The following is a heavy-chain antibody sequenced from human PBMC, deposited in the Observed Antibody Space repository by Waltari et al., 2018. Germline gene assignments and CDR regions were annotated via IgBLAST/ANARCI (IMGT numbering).Heavy chain of an antibody. CDR2: INVGNGET. V-gene: IGHV1-3*01. J-gene: IGHJ6*04. CDR3: ARGGDIVVVPAGRMDV. CDR1: GFPCGTHT. D-gene: IGHD2-2*01. Sequence: QVQTEQGGAEGKKSGASVKISCKGSGFPCGTHTVPWVRRAPGQSLEWMGWINVGNGETKYSEIFSDRVTISSDTTAGASVVFLAISRLRSEDTAVYYCARGGDIVVVPAGRMDVWGKGTTVTVSS.